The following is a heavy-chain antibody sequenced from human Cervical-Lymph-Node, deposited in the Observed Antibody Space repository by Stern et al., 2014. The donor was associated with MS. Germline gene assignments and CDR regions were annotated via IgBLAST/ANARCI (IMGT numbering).Heavy chain of an antibody. CDR2: ILPMSGKA. CDR3: ASSYTGWDNPYHFYGMDV. V-gene: IGHV1-69*01. J-gene: IGHJ6*02. CDR1: GGTFNRFA. Sequence: VQLVESGAEVKRPGSSVNVSCKASGGTFNRFAFSWVRQAPGQGLEWMGGILPMSGKASYAQKFQDRVKLNADESTSTAYMELSSLRSEDAAVYYCASSYTGWDNPYHFYGMDVWGQGTAVTVSS. D-gene: IGHD6-19*01.